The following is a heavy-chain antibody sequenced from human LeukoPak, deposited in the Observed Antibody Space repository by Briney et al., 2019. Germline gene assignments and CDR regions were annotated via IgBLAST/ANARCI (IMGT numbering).Heavy chain of an antibody. J-gene: IGHJ4*02. V-gene: IGHV4-59*01. CDR2: IYYTGST. Sequence: SETLSLACSVSGGSISSSHWNWIRQPPGKGLEWIGYIYYTGSTNYNPSLKSRVTISLDTSKNQFSLRLSSVTAADTAVYYCARDVGATTSYFDYWGQGTLVTVSS. D-gene: IGHD1-26*01. CDR1: GGSISSSH. CDR3: ARDVGATTSYFDY.